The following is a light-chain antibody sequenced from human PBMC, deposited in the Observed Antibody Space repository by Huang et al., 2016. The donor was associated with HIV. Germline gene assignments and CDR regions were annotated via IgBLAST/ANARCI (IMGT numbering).Light chain of an antibody. J-gene: IGKJ2*01. CDR1: QGISNS. Sequence: DIQMTQSPSSLSASVGDRVTITCRASQGISNSLAWYQQKPGKAPKLLLYAASRLESGVAARFSGSGSGTDYTLTISSLQPEDFETYYCQQYYSTHQYTFGQGTKLEIK. CDR2: AAS. V-gene: IGKV1-NL1*01. CDR3: QQYYSTHQYT.